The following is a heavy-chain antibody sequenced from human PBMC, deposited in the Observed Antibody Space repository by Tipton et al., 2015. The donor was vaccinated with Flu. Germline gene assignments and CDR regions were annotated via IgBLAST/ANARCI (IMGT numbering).Heavy chain of an antibody. D-gene: IGHD2-21*01. CDR1: GYTFTSYY. CDR3: GREAYCGGDCYNYYYGMDV. CDR2: INPSGGST. J-gene: IGHJ6*02. Sequence: QSGAEVKKPGASVKASCKSSGYTFTSYYMHWVRQAPGQGLEWMGIINPSGGSTSYAQKFQGRVTMTRDTSTSTVYMELSSLGYEDTAVYYCGREAYCGGDCYNYYYGMDVWGQGTTVSVSS. V-gene: IGHV1-46*01.